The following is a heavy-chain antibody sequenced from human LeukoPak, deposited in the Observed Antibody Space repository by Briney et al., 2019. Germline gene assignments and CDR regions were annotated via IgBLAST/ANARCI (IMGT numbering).Heavy chain of an antibody. Sequence: PGGSLRLSCAASGLPVSRNYMSWVRQAPGKGLEWVSGINWNGGSTGYADSVKGRFTISRDNAKNSLYLQMSSLRAEDTALYYCAREEGGYFDYWGQGTLVTVSS. CDR3: AREEGGYFDY. J-gene: IGHJ4*02. V-gene: IGHV3-20*04. D-gene: IGHD3-16*01. CDR2: INWNGGST. CDR1: GLPVSRNY.